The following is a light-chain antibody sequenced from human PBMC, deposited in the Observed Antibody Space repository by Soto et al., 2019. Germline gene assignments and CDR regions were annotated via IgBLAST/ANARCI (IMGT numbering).Light chain of an antibody. J-gene: IGKJ4*01. CDR3: HQGTPCPT. CDR2: DTS. V-gene: IGKV3-11*01. Sequence: EIVLTQSPATLSLSPGERATLSCRASQNLNYFLAWYQQKRGQAPRLLIYDTSNRATGIPARFSGSGSGTDYPLTISSLEPEDFAVYYCHQGTPCPTFGGGTTGEIK. CDR1: QNLNYF.